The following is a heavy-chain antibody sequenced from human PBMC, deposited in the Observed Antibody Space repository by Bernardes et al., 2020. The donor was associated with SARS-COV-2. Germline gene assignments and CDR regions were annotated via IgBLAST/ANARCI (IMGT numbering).Heavy chain of an antibody. CDR1: GYTFTNYP. CDR3: VTYYYDGSGYYYFDY. V-gene: IGHV7-4-1*02. D-gene: IGHD3-22*01. CDR2: INTNTGNP. J-gene: IGHJ4*02. Sequence: ASVKVSCKASGYTFTNYPMNWVRQAPGQGLEWMGWINTNTGNPTYAQGFTGRFVFSLDTSISTAYLQISSLKAEDTAVYYCVTYYYDGSGYYYFDYWGQGTLVTVSS.